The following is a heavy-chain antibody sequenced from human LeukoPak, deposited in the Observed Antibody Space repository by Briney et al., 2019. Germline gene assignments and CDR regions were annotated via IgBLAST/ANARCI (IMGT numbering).Heavy chain of an antibody. CDR1: GYSFSNYW. CDR3: ARFSVGGTYYPNY. J-gene: IGHJ4*02. D-gene: IGHD1-26*01. V-gene: IGHV5-10-1*04. CDR2: IDPSDSYT. Sequence: GESLKISCKGSGYSFSNYWISWVRQMPGKGLEWMGRIDPSDSYTKYSPTFQGQVTISADKSISTAYLQWSSLKASDTAMYYCARFSVGGTYYPNYWGQGTLVSVSS.